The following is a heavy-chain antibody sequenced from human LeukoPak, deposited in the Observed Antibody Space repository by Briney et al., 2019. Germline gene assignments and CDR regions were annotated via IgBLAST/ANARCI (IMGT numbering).Heavy chain of an antibody. J-gene: IGHJ6*02. V-gene: IGHV3-11*01. D-gene: IGHD3-22*01. Sequence: GGSLRLSCAASGFTFSDYYMSWIRQAPGKGLEWLSYISSSGSTIYYADSVKGRFTISRDNSKNTLYLQMNSLRAEDTAVYYCARDAPDSSGYGHGMDVWGQGTTVTVSS. CDR3: ARDAPDSSGYGHGMDV. CDR2: ISSSGSTI. CDR1: GFTFSDYY.